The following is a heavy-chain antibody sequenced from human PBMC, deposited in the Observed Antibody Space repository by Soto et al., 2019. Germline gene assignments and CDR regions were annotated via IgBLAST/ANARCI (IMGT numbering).Heavy chain of an antibody. D-gene: IGHD3-22*01. J-gene: IGHJ4*02. CDR1: GGTFNNYA. CDR3: ARAGRSYSVSRGYFSLDY. Sequence: QVLLVQSGAEVKKPGSSVKVSCKASGGTFNNYAITWVRQAPGQGLEWMGGIIPLFGAANYAQNFQGRVTITAEESTTTAYLELSSLRSEDTAIYYCARAGRSYSVSRGYFSLDYWGQGTRVTVSS. CDR2: IIPLFGAA. V-gene: IGHV1-69*12.